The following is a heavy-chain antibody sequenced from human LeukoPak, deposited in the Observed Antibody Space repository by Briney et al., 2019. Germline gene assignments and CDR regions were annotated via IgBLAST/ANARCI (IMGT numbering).Heavy chain of an antibody. CDR2: ISDIGSI. V-gene: IGHV4-59*08. J-gene: IGHJ4*02. CDR1: GGSISSYY. CDR3: AGHHPRNTVGF. Sequence: SETLSLTCTVSGGSISSYYWSWIRQPPGKGLEWIAYISDIGSINYNPPLKSRVTISLDTSKNQFSLKLSSVTAADTAVYYCAGHHPRNTVGFWGQGTLVTVSS. D-gene: IGHD2/OR15-2a*01.